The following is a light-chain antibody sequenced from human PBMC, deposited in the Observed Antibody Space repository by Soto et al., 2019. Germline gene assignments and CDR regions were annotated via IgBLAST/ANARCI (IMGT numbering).Light chain of an antibody. V-gene: IGLV2-14*03. CDR1: SSDVGAYNY. Sequence: QSALTQPASVSGSPGQSITISCTGTSSDVGAYNYVSWYQHHPGKAPKLIIYDVSDRPSGVSNRFSASKSGSTASLTISGLQAEDEADYYCSSYTSSNTDVFGTGTKLTVL. CDR3: SSYTSSNTDV. J-gene: IGLJ1*01. CDR2: DVS.